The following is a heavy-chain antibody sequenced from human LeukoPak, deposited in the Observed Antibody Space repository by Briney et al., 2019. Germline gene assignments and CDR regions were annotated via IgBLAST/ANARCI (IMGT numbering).Heavy chain of an antibody. D-gene: IGHD2-8*01. Sequence: SQTLSLTCTVSGGSISSGGYYWSWIPQHPGKGLEWIGYIYYSGSTYYNPSLKSRVTISVVTSKNQFSLKLSSVTAADTAVYYCAREFMLRALGWFDPWGQGTLVTVSS. CDR1: GGSISSGGYY. CDR2: IYYSGST. J-gene: IGHJ5*02. CDR3: AREFMLRALGWFDP. V-gene: IGHV4-31*03.